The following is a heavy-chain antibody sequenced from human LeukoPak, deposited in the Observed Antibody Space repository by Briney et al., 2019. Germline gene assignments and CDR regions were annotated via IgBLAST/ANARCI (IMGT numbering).Heavy chain of an antibody. CDR2: INPNSGGT. D-gene: IGHD3-22*01. V-gene: IGHV1-2*02. J-gene: IGHJ4*02. Sequence: ASVKVSCKASGYTFTGYYMHWVRQAPGQGLEWMGWINPNSGGTNYAQKFQGRVTMTRDTSISTAYMELSRLRPDDTAVYYCAREVGGITMIVVVNGFDYWGQGTLVTVSS. CDR3: AREVGGITMIVVVNGFDY. CDR1: GYTFTGYY.